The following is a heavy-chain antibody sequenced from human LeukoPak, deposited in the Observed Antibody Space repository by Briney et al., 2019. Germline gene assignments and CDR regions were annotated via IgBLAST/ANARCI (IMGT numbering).Heavy chain of an antibody. Sequence: PSETLSLTCTVSDGSISSGDYYWSWIRQPPGKGLEWIGYIYYSGSTYYNPSLKSRVTISVDTSKNQFSLKLSSVTAADTAVYYCASSKEYQLLKNDYWGQGTLVTVSS. CDR3: ASSKEYQLLKNDY. V-gene: IGHV4-30-4*08. D-gene: IGHD2-2*01. CDR1: DGSISSGDYY. J-gene: IGHJ4*02. CDR2: IYYSGST.